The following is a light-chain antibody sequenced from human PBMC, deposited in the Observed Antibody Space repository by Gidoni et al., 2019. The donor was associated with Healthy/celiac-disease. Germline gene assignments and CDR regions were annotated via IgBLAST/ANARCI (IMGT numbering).Light chain of an antibody. Sequence: TQPRSVSGSPGQSVTISCTGTSSDVGGYNDVSWYQQHPGKAPKLMIYDVSKRPAGVPDRFSGSKSGNTASLTSSGLQAEDEADYYCCSYAGSYTLVFGGGTKLTVL. CDR1: SSDVGGYND. J-gene: IGLJ3*02. CDR2: DVS. CDR3: CSYAGSYTLV. V-gene: IGLV2-11*01.